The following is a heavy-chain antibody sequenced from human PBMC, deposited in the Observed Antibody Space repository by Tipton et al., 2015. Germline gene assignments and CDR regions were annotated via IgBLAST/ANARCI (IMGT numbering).Heavy chain of an antibody. CDR1: GGSISSSGYY. CDR2: IYYSGST. Sequence: TLSLTCTVSGGSISSSGYYWSWIRHPPGKGLEWIGYIYYSGSTNYNPSLKSRVTISVDTSKNQFSLKLSSVTAADTAVYYCARGTKWLLLLKAFDIWGQGTMVTVSS. J-gene: IGHJ3*02. CDR3: ARGTKWLLLLKAFDI. V-gene: IGHV4-61*08. D-gene: IGHD3-22*01.